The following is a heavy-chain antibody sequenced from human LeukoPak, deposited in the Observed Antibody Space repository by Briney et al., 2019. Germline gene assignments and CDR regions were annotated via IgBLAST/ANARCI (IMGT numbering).Heavy chain of an antibody. D-gene: IGHD3-22*01. Sequence: SETLSLTCTVSGGSISSYYWSWIRQPPGKGLEWIGYIYYSGSTNYNPSLKSRVTISVDTSKNQFSLKLSSVTAADTAVYYCARDFPYYYDSSGYLSQFAFDIWGQGTMVTVSS. CDR2: IYYSGST. CDR1: GGSISSYY. J-gene: IGHJ3*02. V-gene: IGHV4-59*01. CDR3: ARDFPYYYDSSGYLSQFAFDI.